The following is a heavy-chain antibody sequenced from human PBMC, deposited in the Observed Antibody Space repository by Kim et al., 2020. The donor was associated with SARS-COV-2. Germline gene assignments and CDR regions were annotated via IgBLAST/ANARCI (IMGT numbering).Heavy chain of an antibody. Sequence: SETLSLTCAVYGGSFSGYYWSWIRQPPGKGLEWIGEINHSGSTNYNPSLKSRVTISVDTSKNQFSLKLSSVTAADTAVYYCASSSSIAAAGTFDYWGQGTLVTVSS. CDR1: GGSFSGYY. D-gene: IGHD6-13*01. J-gene: IGHJ4*02. CDR2: INHSGST. V-gene: IGHV4-34*01. CDR3: ASSSSIAAAGTFDY.